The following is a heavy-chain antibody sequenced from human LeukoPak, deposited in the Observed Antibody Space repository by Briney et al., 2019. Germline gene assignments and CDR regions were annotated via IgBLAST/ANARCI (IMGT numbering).Heavy chain of an antibody. CDR1: GYKFTSNG. CDR3: ARADRRRPPSSIGWFSENIFDY. J-gene: IGHJ4*02. D-gene: IGHD6-13*01. Sequence: ASVKVSCKASGYKFTSNGISWVRQAPGQGLEWMGWSSAYNGNTNYAQKFQGRVTMTRDTSTSTVYMELSSLRSEDTAVYYCARADRRRPPSSIGWFSENIFDYWGQGTLVTVSS. V-gene: IGHV1-18*01. CDR2: SSAYNGNT.